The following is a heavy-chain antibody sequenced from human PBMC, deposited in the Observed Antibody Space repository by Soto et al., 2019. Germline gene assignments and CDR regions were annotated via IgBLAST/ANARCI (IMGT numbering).Heavy chain of an antibody. CDR1: GFTFSSNA. D-gene: IGHD3-22*01. J-gene: IGHJ2*01. CDR2: ISHDETHK. V-gene: IGHV3-30-3*01. CDR3: ASSITMIVVVINWYFDL. Sequence: QMQLVESGGGVVQPGRSLRLSCAASGFTFSSNAMHWVRQAPGKGLEWVAIISHDETHKYYADSVKGRFTISRDNSKNTLYLQMNSLRAEDTAVYYCASSITMIVVVINWYFDLWGRGTLVTVSS.